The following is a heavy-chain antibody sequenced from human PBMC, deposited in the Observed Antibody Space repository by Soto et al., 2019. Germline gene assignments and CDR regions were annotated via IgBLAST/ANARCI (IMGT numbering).Heavy chain of an antibody. Sequence: GGSLRLSCTASGFTFTYYAFSLVRQAPGKGLEWVSAISANGQGIYYADSVRGRFTISRDNSKSTVFLHMDSLRAEDTAVYYCAKDRDYPRDKFQYWGQGIMVTVSS. CDR1: GFTFTYYA. CDR3: AKDRDYPRDKFQY. V-gene: IGHV3-23*01. J-gene: IGHJ4*02. D-gene: IGHD3-10*01. CDR2: ISANGQGI.